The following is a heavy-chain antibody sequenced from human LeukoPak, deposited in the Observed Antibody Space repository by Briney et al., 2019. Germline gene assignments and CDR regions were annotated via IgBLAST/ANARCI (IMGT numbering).Heavy chain of an antibody. J-gene: IGHJ4*02. CDR2: IYTGGTT. V-gene: IGHV3-66*02. D-gene: IGHD5-24*01. CDR3: ARVRSGWLQPLSNSLYEFDY. CDR1: GFTVSSNY. Sequence: PRGSLRLSCAASGFTVSSNYMSWVRQTPGKGLEWVSLIYTGGTTYYADSVKGRFTISRDNSENTLYLQMNSLTTEDTAVYYCARVRSGWLQPLSNSLYEFDYWGQGTLVTVSS.